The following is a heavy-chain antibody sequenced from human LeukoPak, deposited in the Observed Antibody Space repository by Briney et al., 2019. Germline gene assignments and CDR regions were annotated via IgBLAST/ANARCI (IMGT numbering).Heavy chain of an antibody. CDR3: ARRDLVPVALKYYFDY. J-gene: IGHJ4*02. CDR2: INHSGST. V-gene: IGHV4-34*01. Sequence: SETLSFTCAVYGGSFSGYYWSWIRQPPGKGLEWIGEINHSGSTNYNPSLKSRVTISVDTSKNQFSLKLSSVTAADTAVYYCARRDLVPVALKYYFDYWGQGTLVTVSS. D-gene: IGHD2-2*01. CDR1: GGSFSGYY.